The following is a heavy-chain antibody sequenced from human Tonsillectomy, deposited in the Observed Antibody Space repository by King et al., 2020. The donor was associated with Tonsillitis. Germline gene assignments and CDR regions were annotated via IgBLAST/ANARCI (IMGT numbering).Heavy chain of an antibody. CDR3: AKYSRDSSGVGGGFDY. CDR1: GYTFTGSF. V-gene: IGHV1-2*02. J-gene: IGHJ4*02. D-gene: IGHD3-22*01. Sequence: QLVQSGAEVKKPGASVKVSCKASGYTFTGSFMHWVRQAPGQGLEWMGWINPNSGGTKYAQKFQDRVTMTRDTSISTAYMELSRLRSDDAAVYYCAKYSRDSSGVGGGFDYWGQGTLVTVSS. CDR2: INPNSGGT.